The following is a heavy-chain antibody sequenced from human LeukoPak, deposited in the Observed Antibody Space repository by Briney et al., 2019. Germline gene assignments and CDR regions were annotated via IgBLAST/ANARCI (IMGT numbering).Heavy chain of an antibody. CDR2: IWYDGSNN. Sequence: PGRSLRLSCAASGFTFSSYGMHWVRQAPGKGLEGVAFIWYDGSNNYYADSVKGRFTISRDNSKNTLYLQMNSLRAEDTAVYYCARDMQNYYDSSGYIGYFDYWGQGTLVTVSS. V-gene: IGHV3-33*01. D-gene: IGHD3-22*01. CDR1: GFTFSSYG. J-gene: IGHJ4*02. CDR3: ARDMQNYYDSSGYIGYFDY.